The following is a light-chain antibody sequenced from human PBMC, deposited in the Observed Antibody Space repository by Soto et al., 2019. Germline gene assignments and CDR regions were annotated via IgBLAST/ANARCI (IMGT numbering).Light chain of an antibody. J-gene: IGKJ2*01. CDR3: QHYNRYSPYT. CDR2: TES. CDR1: QSISTW. V-gene: IGKV1-5*03. Sequence: DIQMTQFPSTLSAAIGDRVTITCRASQSISTWLAWYQQKAGKAPKLLIYTESRLETGVPSRFSGSGSGTEFPLTLSSLQPDDFATYYCQHYNRYSPYTFGQGTRREI.